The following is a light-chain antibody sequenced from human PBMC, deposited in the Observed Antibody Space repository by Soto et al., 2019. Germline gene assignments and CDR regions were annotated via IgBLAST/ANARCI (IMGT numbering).Light chain of an antibody. CDR1: QSVSSSY. V-gene: IGKV3-20*01. CDR3: QQYGSSHWT. CDR2: GAS. Sequence: EIVLTQSPGTLSLSQGERATLSCRASQSVSSSYLAWYQQKPGQAPRLLIYGASSRATGIPDRFSGSGSETDFNLTIRRLEPEDFAVYYCQQYGSSHWTFGPGTKVEIK. J-gene: IGKJ1*01.